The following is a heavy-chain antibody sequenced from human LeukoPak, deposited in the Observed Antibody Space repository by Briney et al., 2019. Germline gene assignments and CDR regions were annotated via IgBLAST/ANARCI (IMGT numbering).Heavy chain of an antibody. Sequence: GGSLRLSCAASGFTFSSYNMNWVRQAPGKGLEWVAFIRYDGSNKYYADSVKGRFTISRDNSKNTLYLQMNSLRAEDTAVYYCARGPRISVAGTGLDYWGQGTLVTVSS. CDR1: GFTFSSYN. J-gene: IGHJ4*02. CDR2: IRYDGSNK. D-gene: IGHD6-19*01. CDR3: ARGPRISVAGTGLDY. V-gene: IGHV3-30*02.